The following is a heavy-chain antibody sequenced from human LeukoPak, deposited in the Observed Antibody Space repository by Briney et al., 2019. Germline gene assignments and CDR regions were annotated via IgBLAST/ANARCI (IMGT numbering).Heavy chain of an antibody. CDR3: ARDHMSVAAFFHY. J-gene: IGHJ4*02. CDR2: IYPDGST. Sequence: GGSLRLSCAAAGFTVSSNFMTCVRQPPGKGLEWVSIIYPDGSTYFAGSVKGRFTISRDNSDNTLFLQMDSLRAEDTAVYYCARDHMSVAAFFHYWGQGTLVTVSS. CDR1: GFTVSSNF. V-gene: IGHV3-66*01. D-gene: IGHD6-19*01.